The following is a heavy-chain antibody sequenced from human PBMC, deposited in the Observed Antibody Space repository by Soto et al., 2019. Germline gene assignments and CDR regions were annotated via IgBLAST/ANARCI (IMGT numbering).Heavy chain of an antibody. CDR1: GGSISSGGYS. Sequence: QLQLQESGSGLVKPSQTLSLTCAVSGGSISSGGYSWSWIRQPPGKGLEWIGYIYHSGSTYYNPSLKSRVTISVDRSKNQFPLKLSSVTAADTAVYYCARGRSYYYDSSGYYWFDPWGQGTLVTVSS. V-gene: IGHV4-30-2*01. CDR3: ARGRSYYYDSSGYYWFDP. J-gene: IGHJ5*02. D-gene: IGHD3-22*01. CDR2: IYHSGST.